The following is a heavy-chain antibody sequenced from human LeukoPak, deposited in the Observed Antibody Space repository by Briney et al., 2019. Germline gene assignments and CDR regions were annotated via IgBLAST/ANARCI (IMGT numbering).Heavy chain of an antibody. J-gene: IGHJ4*02. Sequence: SETLSLTCTVSGGSLSSYFWSWIRQPARKGLEWIGRIYTRGSTNYNPSLQSRVTMSVDTSKNQFSLKLSSVTAADTAVYYCAGEGHYYDSSGYYYGGEDYWGQGTLVTVSS. CDR3: AGEGHYYDSSGYYYGGEDY. CDR1: GGSLSSYF. V-gene: IGHV4-4*07. D-gene: IGHD3-22*01. CDR2: IYTRGST.